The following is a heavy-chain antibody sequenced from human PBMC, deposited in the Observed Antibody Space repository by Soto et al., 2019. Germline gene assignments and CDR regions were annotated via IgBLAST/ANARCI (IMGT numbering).Heavy chain of an antibody. CDR3: AKFNGSGYYCSGGSCYHYYMDV. J-gene: IGHJ6*03. V-gene: IGHV3-23*01. Sequence: PGGALRLSCAASGFTLSNYAMSWVRPAPGKGLEWGSAISGSGGSTYYADSVKGRFTISRDNSKNTLYLQMNSLRAEDTAVYYCAKFNGSGYYCSGGSCYHYYMDVWGKGTTVTVSS. CDR1: GFTLSNYA. D-gene: IGHD2-15*01. CDR2: ISGSGGST.